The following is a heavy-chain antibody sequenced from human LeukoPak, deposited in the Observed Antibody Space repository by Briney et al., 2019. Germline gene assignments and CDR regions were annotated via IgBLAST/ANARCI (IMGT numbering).Heavy chain of an antibody. CDR1: GYTFTSYA. Sequence: GASVKVSCKASGYTFTSYAMHWVRQAPGQRLEWMGWINAGNGNTKYSQKFQGRVTITRDTSASTAYMELSSLRSEDTAVYYCARGDSYGPGPGGAFDIWGQGTMVTVSS. CDR2: INAGNGNT. V-gene: IGHV1-3*01. CDR3: ARGDSYGPGPGGAFDI. D-gene: IGHD5-18*01. J-gene: IGHJ3*02.